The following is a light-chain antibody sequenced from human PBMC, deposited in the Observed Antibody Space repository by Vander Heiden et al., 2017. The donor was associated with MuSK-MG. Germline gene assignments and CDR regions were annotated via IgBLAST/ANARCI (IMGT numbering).Light chain of an antibody. J-gene: IGLJ2*01. CDR1: NVARMS. CDR2: DDT. Sequence: SYALTQPPSVSVAPGQTARITCGGNNVARMSVHWYQQNPGQAPVLVVYDDTDRPSGIPERFSGSKSGNTATLTISSVETGDEADFYCQVWNGDGDQLVFGGGTKLTVL. CDR3: QVWNGDGDQLV. V-gene: IGLV3-21*02.